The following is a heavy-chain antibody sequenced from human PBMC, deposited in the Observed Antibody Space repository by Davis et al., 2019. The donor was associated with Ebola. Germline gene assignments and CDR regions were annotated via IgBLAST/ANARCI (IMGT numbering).Heavy chain of an antibody. J-gene: IGHJ4*02. D-gene: IGHD2-8*01. V-gene: IGHV1-8*01. CDR1: CYTFTSYD. CDR3: ARRVYSRSGFDS. CDR2: LNPNSGNT. Sequence: SVPVSCKPSCYTFTSYDINCVRQALGQGLEWMGWLNPNSGNTDSTHKFQGRLTMTKNISIGTAYMELSTLTSEDTAVYYCARRVYSRSGFDSWGQGTLVTVSS.